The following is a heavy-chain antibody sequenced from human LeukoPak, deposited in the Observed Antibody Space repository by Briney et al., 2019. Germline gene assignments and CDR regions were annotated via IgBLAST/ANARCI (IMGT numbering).Heavy chain of an antibody. CDR3: ARDIVYLIDEDYG. Sequence: PSETLSLTCTVSGDSITSDYWSWIRQPPGKGLEWIGRIHTSGSADYSPSLQSRVTISVDMSKKEFSLKLTSVTAADTAVYYCARDIVYLIDEDYGWGQGILVTVSS. V-gene: IGHV4-4*07. CDR1: GDSITSDY. CDR2: IHTSGSA. D-gene: IGHD4-17*01. J-gene: IGHJ4*02.